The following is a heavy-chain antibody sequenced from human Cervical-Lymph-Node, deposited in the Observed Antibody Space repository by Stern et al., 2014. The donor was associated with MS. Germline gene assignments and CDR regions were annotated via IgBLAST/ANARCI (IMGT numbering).Heavy chain of an antibody. CDR2: ISYDVSTK. CDR3: AKDWEYDGDIGWYSDV. Sequence: VQLEESGGGVVQPGRSLRVSCAASGFDFSHYGMNWVRQAPGKGLEWVAFISYDVSTKYYAASVKGRFTISRDNSNDMVYLQMDSLRTEDTAVYYCAKDWEYDGDIGWYSDVWGRGTLVTVSS. J-gene: IGHJ2*01. D-gene: IGHD4-17*01. V-gene: IGHV3-30*18. CDR1: GFDFSHYG.